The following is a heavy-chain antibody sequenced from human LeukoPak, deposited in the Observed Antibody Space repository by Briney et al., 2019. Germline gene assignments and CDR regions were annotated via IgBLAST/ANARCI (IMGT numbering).Heavy chain of an antibody. D-gene: IGHD3-22*01. CDR2: INPNSGGT. V-gene: IGHV1-2*02. J-gene: IGHJ4*02. Sequence: GASVKVSCKASVYTFTGYYMHWVRQAPGQGLEWMGWINPNSGGTNYAQKFQGRVTMTRDTSISTAYMELSRLRSDDTAVYYCARVEIWYYYDSSGYPFDYWGQGTLVTVSS. CDR1: VYTFTGYY. CDR3: ARVEIWYYYDSSGYPFDY.